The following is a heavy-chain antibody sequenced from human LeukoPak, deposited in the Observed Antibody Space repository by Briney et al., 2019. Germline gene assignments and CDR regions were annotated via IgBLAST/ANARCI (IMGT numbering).Heavy chain of an antibody. V-gene: IGHV1-2*02. J-gene: IGHJ4*02. D-gene: IGHD2-15*01. Sequence: ASVKVSFKVFGYSFTGYYMVWVRQAPGQGLEWMGWINPVSGATAYAQNFQGRVTMTRDTSLYTAYMQLTRLRSDDTAVYYCARIDCSGGSCSPFGFDYWGQGTLVTVSS. CDR2: INPVSGAT. CDR3: ARIDCSGGSCSPFGFDY. CDR1: GYSFTGYY.